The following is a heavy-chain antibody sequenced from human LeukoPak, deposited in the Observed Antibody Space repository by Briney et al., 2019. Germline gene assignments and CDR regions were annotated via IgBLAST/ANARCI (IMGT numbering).Heavy chain of an antibody. V-gene: IGHV4-39*07. J-gene: IGHJ4*02. Sequence: SETLSLTCTVSGDSISTSNSYWGWIRQPPGKGLEWIGSIYHSGSTYYNPSLKSRVTTSVDTSKNQFSLKLSSVTAADTAVYYCAGKTGGDYYYDSPFDYWGQGTLVTVSS. CDR3: AGKTGGDYYYDSPFDY. CDR2: IYHSGST. D-gene: IGHD3-22*01. CDR1: GDSISTSNSY.